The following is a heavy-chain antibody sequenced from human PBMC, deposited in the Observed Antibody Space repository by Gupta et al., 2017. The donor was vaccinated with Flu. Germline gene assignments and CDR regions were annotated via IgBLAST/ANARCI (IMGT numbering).Heavy chain of an antibody. Sequence: QVQLQQWGAGLLKPSETLSLTCAVYGGSFSGYYWSWIRQPPGKGLEWIGEINHSGSTNYNPSLKSRVTISVDTSKNQFSLKLSSVTAADTAVYYCARASLAAAGVAAPPYGMDVWGQGTTVTVSS. J-gene: IGHJ6*02. CDR2: INHSGST. CDR1: GGSFSGYY. CDR3: ARASLAAAGVAAPPYGMDV. D-gene: IGHD6-13*01. V-gene: IGHV4-34*01.